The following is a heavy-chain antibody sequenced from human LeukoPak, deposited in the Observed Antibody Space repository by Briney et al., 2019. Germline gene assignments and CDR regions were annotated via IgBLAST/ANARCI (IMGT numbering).Heavy chain of an antibody. J-gene: IGHJ5*02. Sequence: SETLSLTCSVSGGSMRGDSSFWSWIRQPAGKGLEWIGRIYATGNTNYNPSLERRVTISVDTSKNQFSLELTSVTAADTAVYYCARELGSDYGGYSPWGQGTLVTVSS. D-gene: IGHD4-23*01. V-gene: IGHV4-61*02. CDR2: IYATGNT. CDR1: GGSMRGDSSF. CDR3: ARELGSDYGGYSP.